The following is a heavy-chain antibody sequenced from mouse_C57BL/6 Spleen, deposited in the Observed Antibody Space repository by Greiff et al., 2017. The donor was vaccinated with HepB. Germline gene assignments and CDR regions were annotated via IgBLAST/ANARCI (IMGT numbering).Heavy chain of an antibody. CDR3: SRWFYY. J-gene: IGHJ2*01. CDR2: ISYDGSN. CDR1: GYSITSGYY. V-gene: IGHV3-6*01. Sequence: EVKLMESGPGLVKPSQSLSLTCSVTGYSITSGYYWNWIRQFPGNKLEWMGYISYDGSNNYNPSLKNRISITRDTSKNQFFLKLNSLTTEDTDTYYCSRWFYYWGQGTTLTFSS.